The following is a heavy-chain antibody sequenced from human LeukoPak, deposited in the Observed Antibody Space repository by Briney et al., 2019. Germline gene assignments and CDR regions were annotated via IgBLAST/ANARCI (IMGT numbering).Heavy chain of an antibody. CDR1: GFTFSSYG. CDR3: TTDVWEPVPFDY. D-gene: IGHD1-26*01. Sequence: PGGSLRLSCAASGFTFSSYGMHWVRQAPGKGLEWVAFIRYDGSNKYYADSVKGRFTIPRDNSKNTLYLQMNSLKTEDTAVYYCTTDVWEPVPFDYWGQGTLVTVSS. V-gene: IGHV3-30*02. CDR2: IRYDGSNK. J-gene: IGHJ4*02.